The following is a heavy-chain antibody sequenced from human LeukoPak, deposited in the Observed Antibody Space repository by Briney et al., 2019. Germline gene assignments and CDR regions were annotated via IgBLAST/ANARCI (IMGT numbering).Heavy chain of an antibody. J-gene: IGHJ3*02. V-gene: IGHV1-8*03. CDR3: ARDGYRAFDI. D-gene: IGHD1-1*01. Sequence: GAPVKVSCKASGYTFTGYYMHWVRQAPGQGLEWMGWINPNSGNTGYAQKFQGRVTITRNTSISTAYMELSSLRSEDTAVYYCARDGYRAFDIWGQGTMVTVSS. CDR2: INPNSGNT. CDR1: GYTFTGYY.